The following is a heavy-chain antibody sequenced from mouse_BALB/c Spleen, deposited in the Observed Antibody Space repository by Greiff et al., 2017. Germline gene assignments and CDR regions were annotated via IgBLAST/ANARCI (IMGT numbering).Heavy chain of an antibody. J-gene: IGHJ2*01. Sequence: VQLQQSGAELARPGASVKLSCKASGYTFTDYYINWVKQRTGQGLEWIGEIYPGSGNTYYNEKFKGKATLTADKSSSTAYMQLSSLTSEDSAVYFCARRITTVFDYWGQGTTLTVSS. D-gene: IGHD1-1*01. V-gene: IGHV1-77*01. CDR1: GYTFTDYY. CDR2: IYPGSGNT. CDR3: ARRITTVFDY.